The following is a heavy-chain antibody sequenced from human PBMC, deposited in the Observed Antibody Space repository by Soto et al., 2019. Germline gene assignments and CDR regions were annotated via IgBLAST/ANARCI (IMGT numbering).Heavy chain of an antibody. D-gene: IGHD6-13*01. CDR1: GFTFSSYA. J-gene: IGHJ1*01. V-gene: IGHV3-23*01. Sequence: GGSLRLSCEASGFTFSSYAMSWVRQAPGKGLEWVSGISGGGSTTYYADSVKGRFTISRDNSKNTLYLQVNSLRAEDTAVYYCARDQTAGGTISRYFQDWGQGTLVTVSS. CDR2: ISGGGSTT. CDR3: ARDQTAGGTISRYFQD.